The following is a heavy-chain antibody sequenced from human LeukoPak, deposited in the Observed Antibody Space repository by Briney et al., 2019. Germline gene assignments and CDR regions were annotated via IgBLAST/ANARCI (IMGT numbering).Heavy chain of an antibody. CDR2: ISSRGDIT. D-gene: IGHD6-6*01. CDR3: ARDAGIFSSSSYYFDY. V-gene: IGHV3-23*01. J-gene: IGHJ4*02. CDR1: GFTFSSLA. Sequence: GGSLRLSCAASGFTFSSLAMSWVRQAPGKGLEWVSDISSRGDITDYADSVKGRFTISRDNSKNTVYLQMNSLRAEDTAVYYCARDAGIFSSSSYYFDYWGQGTLVTVSS.